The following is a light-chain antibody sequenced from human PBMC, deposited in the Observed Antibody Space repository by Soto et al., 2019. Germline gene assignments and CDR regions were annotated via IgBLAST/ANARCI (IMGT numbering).Light chain of an antibody. CDR2: GAS. CDR1: QSVSSSY. J-gene: IGKJ4*01. CDR3: QQYGSSPLT. Sequence: EIVLTQSPGTLSLSPGERATLSCRASQSVSSSYLAWYQQKPGQAPRLLIYGASSRATGIPDRFSGSGSGTYFTLTISRLESEDFAVYYWQQYGSSPLTFGGGTKVEIK. V-gene: IGKV3-20*01.